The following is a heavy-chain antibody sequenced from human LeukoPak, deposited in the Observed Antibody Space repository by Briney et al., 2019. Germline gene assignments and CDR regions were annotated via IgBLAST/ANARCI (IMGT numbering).Heavy chain of an antibody. D-gene: IGHD3-3*01. V-gene: IGHV3-30*03. CDR1: GFTFSSYS. CDR3: ARVAYDSWSGSYPQVDN. Sequence: GGSLRLSCAASGFTFSSYSMNWVRQAPGKGLEWVALISYDGSNEYYEESMKGRFTISRDNSKNTVFLQMNSLRPEDTAVYYCARVAYDSWSGSYPQVDNWGQGILVTVSS. CDR2: ISYDGSNE. J-gene: IGHJ4*02.